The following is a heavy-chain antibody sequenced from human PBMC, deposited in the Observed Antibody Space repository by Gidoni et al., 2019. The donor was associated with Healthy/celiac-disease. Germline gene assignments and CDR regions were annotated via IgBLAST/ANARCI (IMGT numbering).Heavy chain of an antibody. D-gene: IGHD2-15*01. Sequence: QVQLVQSGAEVKKPGSSGKVSCKASGGTFSRYAISWVRQAPGQGLEWMGGIIPIFGTANYAQKFQGRVTITADESTSKAYMELSSLRSEDTAVYYCAREWAVGTQGGWFDPWGQGTLVTVSS. CDR2: IIPIFGTA. V-gene: IGHV1-69*01. CDR3: AREWAVGTQGGWFDP. CDR1: GGTFSRYA. J-gene: IGHJ5*02.